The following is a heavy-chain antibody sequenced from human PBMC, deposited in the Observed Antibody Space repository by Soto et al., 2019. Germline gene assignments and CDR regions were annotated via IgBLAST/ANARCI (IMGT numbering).Heavy chain of an antibody. J-gene: IGHJ6*02. CDR3: AIFYGCGYYYYVMDV. Sequence: TETLSLTCAVSGGSISSSNGWSWVRQPPGKRLEWIGEIYHSGSTNYNPSLKSRVTISVDKSKNQFSLKLSSVTAADKAVYHCAIFYGCGYYYYVMDVCRQXSTVTVS. V-gene: IGHV4-4*02. CDR2: IYHSGST. CDR1: GGSISSSNG. D-gene: IGHD3-16*01.